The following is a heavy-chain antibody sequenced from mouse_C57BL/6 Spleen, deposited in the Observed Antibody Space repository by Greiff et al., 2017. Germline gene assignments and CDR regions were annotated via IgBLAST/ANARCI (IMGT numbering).Heavy chain of an antibody. J-gene: IGHJ4*01. D-gene: IGHD2-4*01. CDR3: ARRGMYDYDRGVYAMDY. CDR2: ISSGSSTI. Sequence: EVQGVESGGGLVKPGGSLKLSCAASGFTFSDYGMHWVRQAPEKGLEWVAYISSGSSTIYYADTVKGRFTISRDNAKNTLFLQMTSLRSEDTAMYYCARRGMYDYDRGVYAMDYWGQGTSVTVSS. CDR1: GFTFSDYG. V-gene: IGHV5-17*01.